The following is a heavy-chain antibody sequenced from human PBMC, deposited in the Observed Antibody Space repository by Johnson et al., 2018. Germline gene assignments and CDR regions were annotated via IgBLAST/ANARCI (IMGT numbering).Heavy chain of an antibody. V-gene: IGHV1-8*01. D-gene: IGHD3-22*01. Sequence: QVQLVQSGAEVKKPGASVKVSCKASGYTFTSYDINWVRQATGQGLEWMGWMNPNSGNTGYAQKFQGRVTMTRDTSISTAYMELGSLRAEDTAVYYCARGGPYYYDSGDAFDIWGQGTMGTVSS. CDR1: GYTFTSYD. CDR2: MNPNSGNT. CDR3: ARGGPYYYDSGDAFDI. J-gene: IGHJ3*02.